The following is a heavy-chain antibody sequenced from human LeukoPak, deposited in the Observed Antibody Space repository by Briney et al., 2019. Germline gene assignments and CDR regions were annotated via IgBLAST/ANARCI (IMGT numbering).Heavy chain of an antibody. CDR1: GYTFTSYG. J-gene: IGHJ3*02. CDR3: ATYSSGLDAFDI. D-gene: IGHD3-22*01. V-gene: IGHV1-18*01. Sequence: PRASVKVSCKASGYTFTSYGISWVRQAPGQGLEWMGWISAYNGNTNYAQKLRGRVTMTTDTSTSTAYMELRSLRSDDTAVYYCATYSSGLDAFDIRGQGTMVTVSS. CDR2: ISAYNGNT.